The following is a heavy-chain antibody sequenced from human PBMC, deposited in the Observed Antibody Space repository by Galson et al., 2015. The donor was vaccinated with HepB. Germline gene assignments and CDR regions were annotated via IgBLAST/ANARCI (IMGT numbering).Heavy chain of an antibody. CDR1: GFSVTSKY. CDR2: MYSGGST. D-gene: IGHD5-12*01. J-gene: IGHJ4*02. Sequence: SLRLSCAASGFSVTSKYLTWVRQAPGKGLEWVSVMYSGGSTYYADSVKGRFTISRDNSKNTLFLQLNSLRAEDTAVYYCARGGGYDRYYFDYWGQGTLVTVSS. V-gene: IGHV3-66*01. CDR3: ARGGGYDRYYFDY.